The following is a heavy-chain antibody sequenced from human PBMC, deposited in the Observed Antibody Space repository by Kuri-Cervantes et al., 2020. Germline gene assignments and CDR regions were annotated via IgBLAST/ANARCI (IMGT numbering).Heavy chain of an antibody. V-gene: IGHV3-9*01. Sequence: GGSLRLSCAASGFTFDDYAMHWVRQAPGKGLEWVSGISRSSSDIGYADSVKGRFTISRDNAKNSLYLQMNSLRAEDTAVYYCARGDALYGSGSYYSVTFDYWGQGTLVTVSS. CDR2: ISRSSSDI. D-gene: IGHD3-10*01. J-gene: IGHJ4*02. CDR1: GFTFDDYA. CDR3: ARGDALYGSGSYYSVTFDY.